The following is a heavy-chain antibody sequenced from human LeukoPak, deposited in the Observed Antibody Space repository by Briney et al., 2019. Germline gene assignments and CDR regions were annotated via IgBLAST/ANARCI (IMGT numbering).Heavy chain of an antibody. CDR2: ISPYNGNR. V-gene: IGHV1-18*01. Sequence: ASVTVSCKSSGYNFTTSGITWVRQAPGQGLEWMGWISPYNGNRHYAQNVQGRFTMTTDTSTSTASMELRSLRSDDTAFYYCARDDHYDTSGRNWGQGTLVTVSS. D-gene: IGHD3-22*01. J-gene: IGHJ4*02. CDR1: GYNFTTSG. CDR3: ARDDHYDTSGRN.